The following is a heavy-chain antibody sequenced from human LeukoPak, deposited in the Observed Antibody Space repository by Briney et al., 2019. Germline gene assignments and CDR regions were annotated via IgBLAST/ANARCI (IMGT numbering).Heavy chain of an antibody. CDR1: GFTVSSNY. D-gene: IGHD1-26*01. CDR3: ARDRWELLIYYYYMDV. CDR2: IYSGGGT. J-gene: IGHJ6*03. V-gene: IGHV3-53*01. Sequence: GGSLRLTCAASGFTVSSNYMTWVRQAPGKGLEWVSVIYSGGGTYYADSVKGRFTISRDNFKNTLYLQMNSLRAEDTAVYYCARDRWELLIYYYYMDVWGKGTTVTVSS.